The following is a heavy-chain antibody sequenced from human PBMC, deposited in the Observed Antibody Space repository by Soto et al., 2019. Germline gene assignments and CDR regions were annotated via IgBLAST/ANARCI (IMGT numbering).Heavy chain of an antibody. D-gene: IGHD3-10*01. CDR2: IWYDGSNK. Sequence: GGSLRLSCAASGFTLSSYGMHGVRQAPGKGLEWVAVIWYDGSNKYYADSVKGRFTISRDNSKNTLYLQMNSLRAEDTAVYYCARDLPRVRGVNPNLLAYRGQRTLDTGSA. CDR1: GFTLSSYG. CDR3: ARDLPRVRGVNPNLLAY. J-gene: IGHJ4*01. V-gene: IGHV3-33*01.